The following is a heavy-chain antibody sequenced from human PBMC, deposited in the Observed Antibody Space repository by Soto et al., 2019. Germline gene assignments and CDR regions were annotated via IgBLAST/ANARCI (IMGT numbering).Heavy chain of an antibody. V-gene: IGHV3-74*01. CDR1: GFTFSSCW. Sequence: EVQLVESGGGLVQPGGSLRLSCAASGFTFSSCWMHWVRQAPGKGLVWVSRINSDGSTTSYTDSVKGRFTISRDNAKNTLYLQMNSLRDEDTAVYYCARVGYGSGSYHFDYWGQGTLVTVSS. CDR3: ARVGYGSGSYHFDY. J-gene: IGHJ4*02. D-gene: IGHD3-10*01. CDR2: INSDGSTT.